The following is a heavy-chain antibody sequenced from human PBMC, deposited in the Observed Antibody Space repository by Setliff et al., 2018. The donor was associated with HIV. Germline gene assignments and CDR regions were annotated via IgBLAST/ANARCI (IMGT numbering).Heavy chain of an antibody. V-gene: IGHV3-66*01. D-gene: IGHD3-3*01. CDR1: GFSVGRSY. CDR3: ATFNFWSGSLLDYYYHGSNV. J-gene: IGHJ6*02. Sequence: PGGSLRLSCAASGFSVGRSYMSWIRYSTGKGLQCVSVIYNGGGTDYADPAKGRFIISRDNSKNTLYLQMNNLRVDDTAVYYCATFNFWSGSLLDYYYHGSNVWGQGTTVTVSS. CDR2: IYNGGGT.